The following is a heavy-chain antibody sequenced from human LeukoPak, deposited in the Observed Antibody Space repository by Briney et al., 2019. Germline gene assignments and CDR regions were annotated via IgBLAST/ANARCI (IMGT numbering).Heavy chain of an antibody. V-gene: IGHV4-38-2*02. D-gene: IGHD3-9*01. CDR3: ARIRAGSWFFDY. Sequence: SETLSLTCTVSGYSISSGYYWGWVRQPPGKGLEWIGSIYESGRAYYNPSLRTRVTISVDTSKNQFSLNLTSVTAADTAVFSCARIRAGSWFFDYWGQGTLVTVSS. CDR2: IYESGRA. J-gene: IGHJ4*02. CDR1: GYSISSGYY.